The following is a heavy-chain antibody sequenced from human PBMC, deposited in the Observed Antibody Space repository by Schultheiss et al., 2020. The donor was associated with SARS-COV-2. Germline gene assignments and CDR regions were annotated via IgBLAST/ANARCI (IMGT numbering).Heavy chain of an antibody. CDR2: IYYSGST. Sequence: SETLSLTCAVYGGSFSGYYWSWIRQPPGKGLEWIGYIYYSGSTNYNPSLKSRVTISVDTSKNQFSLKLSSVTAADTAVYYCARGMGGMDVWGQGTTVTVSS. V-gene: IGHV4-59*01. D-gene: IGHD2-8*01. CDR1: GGSFSGYY. J-gene: IGHJ6*02. CDR3: ARGMGGMDV.